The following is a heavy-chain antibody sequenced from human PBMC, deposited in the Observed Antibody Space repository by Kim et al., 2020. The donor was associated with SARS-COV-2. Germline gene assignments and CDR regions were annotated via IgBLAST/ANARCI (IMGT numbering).Heavy chain of an antibody. CDR1: GGTFSSYA. V-gene: IGHV1-69*13. D-gene: IGHD6-25*01. CDR3: ARDRAAAAGNWFDP. J-gene: IGHJ5*02. CDR2: IIPIFGTA. Sequence: SVKVSCKASGGTFSSYAISWVRQAPGQGLEWMGGIIPIFGTANYAQKFQGRVTITADESTSTAYMELSSLRSEDTAVYYCARDRAAAAGNWFDPWGQGTLVTVSS.